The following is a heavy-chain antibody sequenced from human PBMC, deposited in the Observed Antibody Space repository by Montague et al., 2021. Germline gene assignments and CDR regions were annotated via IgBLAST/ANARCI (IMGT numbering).Heavy chain of an antibody. D-gene: IGHD3-10*01. Sequence: NAYAESVTGRITINPDTPKNQFSLHLTSVTPEDTAVYYCARHSYRTFDFWGQGTLVTVSS. CDR2: N. V-gene: IGHV6-1*01. CDR3: ARHSYRTFDF. J-gene: IGHJ4*02.